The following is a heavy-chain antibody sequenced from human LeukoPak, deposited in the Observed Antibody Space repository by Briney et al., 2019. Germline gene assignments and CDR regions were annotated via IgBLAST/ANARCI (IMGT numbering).Heavy chain of an antibody. Sequence: ASVTVSCKASGYTFTSHGISWVRQAPGQGLEWMGWITAYNGNTKFAQKFQGRVTMTTDTSTNTAYMDLWSLRSDDTAVYYCARETDCSSPRCYSEVSNAFDVWGQGTMVTVSS. V-gene: IGHV1-18*01. J-gene: IGHJ3*01. CDR3: ARETDCSSPRCYSEVSNAFDV. CDR1: GYTFTSHG. D-gene: IGHD2-2*01. CDR2: ITAYNGNT.